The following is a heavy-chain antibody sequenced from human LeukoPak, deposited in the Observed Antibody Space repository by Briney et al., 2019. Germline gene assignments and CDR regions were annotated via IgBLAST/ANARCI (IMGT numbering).Heavy chain of an antibody. J-gene: IGHJ4*02. CDR3: ARTLQLSGPNALFDY. D-gene: IGHD1-1*01. CDR1: GFTLSNYW. CDR2: MNRDGSEK. V-gene: IGHV3-7*01. Sequence: GGSLRLSCAASGFTLSNYWMSWVRQAPGKGLEWVANMNRDGSEKYYVDSVKGRFTISRDNAKNSLYLQMNSLRAEDTAVYYCARTLQLSGPNALFDYWGQGTLVTVSS.